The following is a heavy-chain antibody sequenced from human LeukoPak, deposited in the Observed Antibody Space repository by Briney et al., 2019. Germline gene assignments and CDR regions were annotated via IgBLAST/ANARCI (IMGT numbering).Heavy chain of an antibody. Sequence: GGSLRLSCAASGFTFSTYEMNWVRQAPGKGLEWVSYISSSGTTTYYADSVKGRFTISRDNAKNSLYLQMNSLRAGETAVYYCARDHTSSYYGMDVWGQGTTVTVSS. CDR3: ARDHTSSYYGMDV. J-gene: IGHJ6*02. V-gene: IGHV3-48*03. CDR1: GFTFSTYE. CDR2: ISSSGTTT. D-gene: IGHD6-13*01.